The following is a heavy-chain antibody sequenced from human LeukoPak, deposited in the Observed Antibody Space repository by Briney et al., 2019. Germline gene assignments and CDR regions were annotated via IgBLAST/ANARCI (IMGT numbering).Heavy chain of an antibody. Sequence: SETLSLTCTVSGGSISSYYWSWIRQPPGKGLVWIGYIYYSGSTNYNPSLKSRVTISVDTSKNQFSLKLSSVTAADTAVYYCARFSGDYYGSSGYLDYWGQGTLVTVSS. CDR3: ARFSGDYYGSSGYLDY. D-gene: IGHD3-22*01. J-gene: IGHJ4*02. V-gene: IGHV4-59*08. CDR2: IYYSGST. CDR1: GGSISSYY.